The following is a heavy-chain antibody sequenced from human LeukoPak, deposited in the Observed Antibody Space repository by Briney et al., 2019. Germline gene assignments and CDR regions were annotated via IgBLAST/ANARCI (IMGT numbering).Heavy chain of an antibody. CDR2: INHSGST. CDR1: GGSFSGYY. CDR3: AGDGPISSGWYLWVSWFDP. D-gene: IGHD6-19*01. V-gene: IGHV4-34*01. J-gene: IGHJ5*02. Sequence: SATLFLTCAVYGGSFSGYYWSWISQPPGKGLEWIGEINHSGSTNYNPSLKSRVTISVDTSKNQFSLKLSSVTAADPAVYYCAGDGPISSGWYLWVSWFDPWGQGTLVTVSS.